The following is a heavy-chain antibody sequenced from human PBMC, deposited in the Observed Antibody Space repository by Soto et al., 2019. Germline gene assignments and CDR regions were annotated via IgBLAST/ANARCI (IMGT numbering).Heavy chain of an antibody. Sequence: SETLSLTCTVSGGSISSYYWSWIRQPAGKGLEWLGRIYTSGSTNYNPSLKSRVTISVATSKNQFSRTLLSVTVADTAVYYCARAGGSSSSGDYYYYGMDVWGQGTTVTVSS. V-gene: IGHV4-4*07. CDR1: GGSISSYY. CDR3: ARAGGSSSSGDYYYYGMDV. D-gene: IGHD6-6*01. J-gene: IGHJ6*02. CDR2: IYTSGST.